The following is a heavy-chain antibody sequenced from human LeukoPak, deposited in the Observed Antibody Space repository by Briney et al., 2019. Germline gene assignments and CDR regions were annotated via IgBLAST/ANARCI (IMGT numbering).Heavy chain of an antibody. D-gene: IGHD3-10*01. CDR1: GCTISSYV. V-gene: IGHV3-23*01. CDR2: IGGYSLTV. CDR3: AKGQMLRGVSTSYYMDA. J-gene: IGHJ6*03. Sequence: KPGGSLRLSCAASGCTISSYVMSWIRQAPGKGLEWVSAIGGYSLTVYNAQSLKGRFTVSRDNSKNTLYLQVTDLRVDDRAVHKHAKGQMLRGVSTSYYMDAWGKGTRVTVSS.